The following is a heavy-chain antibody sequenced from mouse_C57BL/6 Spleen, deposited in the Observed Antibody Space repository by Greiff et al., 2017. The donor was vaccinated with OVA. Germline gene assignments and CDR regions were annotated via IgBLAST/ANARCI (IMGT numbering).Heavy chain of an antibody. CDR2: IYPGNSDT. Sequence: VQLQQSGTVLARPGASVKMSCKTSGYTFTSYWMHWVKQRPGQGLEWIGAIYPGNSDTSYNQKFKGKAKLTAVTSASTAYMELSSLTNEDSAVDYGTKPQLGFMVFVDYWGQGTTLTVSS. V-gene: IGHV1-5*01. J-gene: IGHJ2*01. CDR1: GYTFTSYW. CDR3: TKPQLGFMVFVDY. D-gene: IGHD4-1*02.